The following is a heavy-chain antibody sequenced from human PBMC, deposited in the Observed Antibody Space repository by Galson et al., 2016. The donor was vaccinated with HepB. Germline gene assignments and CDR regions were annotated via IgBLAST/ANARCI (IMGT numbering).Heavy chain of an antibody. CDR3: ATPPHTDIRAVAS. Sequence: SLRLSCAASGFTFSNAWMSWVRQVPGKGLEWVGRIKSKTDGGTTDYAAPVKGRFSISRQDSENTLYLQMNSLRTEDTAVYYCATPPHTDIRAVASWGRGILVSVSS. CDR1: GFTFSNAW. D-gene: IGHD3-9*01. CDR2: IKSKTDGGTT. V-gene: IGHV3-15*01. J-gene: IGHJ5*02.